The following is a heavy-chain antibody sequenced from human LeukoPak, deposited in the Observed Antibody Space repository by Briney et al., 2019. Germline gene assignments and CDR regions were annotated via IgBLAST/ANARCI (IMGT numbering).Heavy chain of an antibody. D-gene: IGHD5-12*01. CDR1: GFTLSTYA. CDR3: AKDDAWLRFGE. CDR2: ISPSGDIT. J-gene: IGHJ4*02. Sequence: GGSLRLSCAASGFTLSTYAMSWVRQAPGKGPEWVSGISPSGDITYYADSVKGRFTISRDNSKNTLYLEVISLAAEDTAVYYCAKDDAWLRFGEWSQGTLVTVSS. V-gene: IGHV3-23*01.